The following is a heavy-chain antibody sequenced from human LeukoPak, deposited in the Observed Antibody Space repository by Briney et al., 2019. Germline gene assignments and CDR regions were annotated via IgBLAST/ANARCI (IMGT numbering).Heavy chain of an antibody. Sequence: GESLKISCKGSGYSFTSYWIGWVRQMPGKGLEWMGTIYPGDSDTRYSPSFQGQVTISADKSISTAYLQWSSLKASDTAMYYCARHYESGIAAADNWFDPWGQGTLVTVSS. J-gene: IGHJ5*02. V-gene: IGHV5-51*01. CDR3: ARHYESGIAAADNWFDP. CDR1: GYSFTSYW. CDR2: IYPGDSDT. D-gene: IGHD6-13*01.